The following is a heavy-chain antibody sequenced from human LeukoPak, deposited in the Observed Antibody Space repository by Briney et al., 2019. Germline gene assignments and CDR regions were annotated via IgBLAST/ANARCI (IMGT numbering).Heavy chain of an antibody. V-gene: IGHV1-69*05. J-gene: IGHJ4*02. CDR3: ARDAGDGSCLDY. Sequence: ASVKVSCKASGGTFSGYAISWVRQAPGQGLEWMGGIIPIFGTANYAQKFQGRVTITTDESTSTAYMELSSLRSEDTAVYYCARDAGDGSCLDYWGQGTLVTVSS. CDR2: IIPIFGTA. CDR1: GGTFSGYA. D-gene: IGHD1-26*01.